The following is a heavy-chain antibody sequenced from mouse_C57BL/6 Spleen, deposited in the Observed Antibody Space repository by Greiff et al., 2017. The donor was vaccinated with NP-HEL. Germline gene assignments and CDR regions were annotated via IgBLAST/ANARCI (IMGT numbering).Heavy chain of an antibody. CDR1: GYTFTDYE. D-gene: IGHD2-2*01. CDR3: YYAYDGVDY. J-gene: IGHJ2*01. Sequence: QVQLQQSGAELVRPGASVTLSCKASGYTFTDYELHWVKQTPVHGLEWIGAIDPETGGNAYNQKLKGKAILTADKSSSTASMELRSLTSEVSAVYYCYYAYDGVDYWGQGTTLTVSS. CDR2: IDPETGGN. V-gene: IGHV1-15*01.